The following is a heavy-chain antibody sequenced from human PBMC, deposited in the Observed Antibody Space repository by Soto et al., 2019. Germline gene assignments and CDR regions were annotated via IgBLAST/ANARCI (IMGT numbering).Heavy chain of an antibody. CDR1: GVSISSYY. CDR2: IYYSGST. CDR3: ARLVVYCSTTGCYGYYAMDV. Sequence: SETLSLTCTVSGVSISSYYWYWIRQPPGKGLEWMGDIYYSGSTNYNPSLKSRLTISVDTSKNQFSLKLSSVTAADTAVYYFARLVVYCSTTGCYGYYAMDVWGQGTTVTVSS. J-gene: IGHJ6*02. D-gene: IGHD2-2*01. V-gene: IGHV4-59*12.